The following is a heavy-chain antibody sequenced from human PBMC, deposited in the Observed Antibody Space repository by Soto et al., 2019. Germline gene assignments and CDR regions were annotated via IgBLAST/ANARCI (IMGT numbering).Heavy chain of an antibody. CDR3: ARQRYSSSWYLV. D-gene: IGHD6-13*01. J-gene: IGHJ3*01. CDR2: VYPGDSDT. CDR1: GYSFTSYW. V-gene: IGHV5-51*01. Sequence: PGGSLKVSGNGAGYSFTSYWIGWVRQMPWKGLEWMGIVYPGDSDTRYSPSFQGQVTISADKSISTAYLQWSSLKASDTAMYYCARQRYSSSWYLVWGQGTMVTVSS.